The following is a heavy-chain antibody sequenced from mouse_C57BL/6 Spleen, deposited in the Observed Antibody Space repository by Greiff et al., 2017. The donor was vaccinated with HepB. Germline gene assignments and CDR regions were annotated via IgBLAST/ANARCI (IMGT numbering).Heavy chain of an antibody. J-gene: IGHJ1*03. V-gene: IGHV1-76*01. Sequence: QVQLQQSGAELVRPGASVKLSCKASGYTFTDYYINWVKQRPGQGLEWIARIYPGSGNTYYNEKFKGKATLTAEKSSSTAYMQLSSLTSEDSAVYFCARGGRFWYFDVWGTGTTVTVSS. CDR3: ARGGRFWYFDV. CDR1: GYTFTDYY. CDR2: IYPGSGNT.